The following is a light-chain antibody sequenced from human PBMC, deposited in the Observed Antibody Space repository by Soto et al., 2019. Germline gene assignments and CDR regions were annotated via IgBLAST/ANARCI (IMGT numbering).Light chain of an antibody. CDR1: QSVSNNY. J-gene: IGKJ2*01. Sequence: EVVLTQSPGTLSLSPGERATLSCRASQSVSNNYFAWYQQKPGQAPRLLIFGSSDRDTGIPDRFSGSVSGTDFTLTISRLEPEDFAVYYCQQYGSSPPYTFGQGTKLEIK. CDR3: QQYGSSPPYT. V-gene: IGKV3-20*01. CDR2: GSS.